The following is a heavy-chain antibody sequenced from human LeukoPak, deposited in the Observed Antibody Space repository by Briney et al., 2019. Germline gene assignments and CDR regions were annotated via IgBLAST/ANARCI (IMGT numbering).Heavy chain of an antibody. CDR3: ARLRYYDSSGPFDY. V-gene: IGHV4-39*01. D-gene: IGHD3-22*01. J-gene: IGHJ4*02. CDR1: GGSISSSSYY. Sequence: SETLSLTCTVSGGSISSSSYYWGWIRQPPGKGLEWIGGIYYSGSTYYNPSLKSRVTISVDTSKNQFSLKLSSVTAADTAVYYCARLRYYDSSGPFDYWGQGTLVTVSS. CDR2: IYYSGST.